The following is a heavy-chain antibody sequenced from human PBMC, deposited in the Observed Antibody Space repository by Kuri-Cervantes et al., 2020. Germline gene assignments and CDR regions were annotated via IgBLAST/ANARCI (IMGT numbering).Heavy chain of an antibody. D-gene: IGHD1/OR15-1a*01. V-gene: IGHV4-39*07. CDR2: IFHSGST. CDR1: GGSISSGDYY. CDR3: ARLAAGGTIFDY. Sequence: GSLRLSCTVSGGSISSGDYYWSWIRQPPGKGLEWIGSIFHSGSTHYNPSLKSRVTISVDTSKNQFSLELTSVTAADTAVYYCARLAAGGTIFDYWGQGTLVTVSS. J-gene: IGHJ4*02.